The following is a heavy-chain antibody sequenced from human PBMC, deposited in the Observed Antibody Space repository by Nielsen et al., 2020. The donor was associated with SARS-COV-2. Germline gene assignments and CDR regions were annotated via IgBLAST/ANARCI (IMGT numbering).Heavy chain of an antibody. D-gene: IGHD3-10*01. V-gene: IGHV3-9*01. CDR2: ISWNSDGI. CDR1: GFTFDDYA. Sequence: GGSLRLSCAASGFTFDDYAMHWVRQAPGKGLEWVSCISWNSDGIAYADSVKGRFTISRDNAKNTLYLQMNSLRAEDTAVYYCAVSGWFDPWGQGTLVTVSS. CDR3: AVSGWFDP. J-gene: IGHJ5*02.